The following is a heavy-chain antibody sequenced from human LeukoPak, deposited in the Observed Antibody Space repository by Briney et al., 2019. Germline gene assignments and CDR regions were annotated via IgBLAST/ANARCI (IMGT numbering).Heavy chain of an antibody. J-gene: IGHJ6*02. V-gene: IGHV4-31*03. D-gene: IGHD2-21*02. Sequence: SETLSLTCTVSGGSISSGGYYWSWIRQHPGKGLEWIGYIYYSGSTYYNPSLKSRVTISVDTSKNQFSLKLSSVAAADAAVYYCARDPGVGGGDSRQEYGMDVWGQGTTVSVSS. CDR3: ARDPGVGGGDSRQEYGMDV. CDR2: IYYSGST. CDR1: GGSISSGGYY.